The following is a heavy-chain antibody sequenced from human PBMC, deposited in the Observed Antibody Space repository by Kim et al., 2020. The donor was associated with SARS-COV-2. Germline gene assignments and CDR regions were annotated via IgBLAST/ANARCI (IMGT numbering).Heavy chain of an antibody. Sequence: GGSLRLSCAASGFTFSSYSMNWVRQAPGKGLEWVSSISSSSSYIYYADSVKGRFTISRDNAKNSLYLQMNSLRAEDTAVYYCARESGGSSGYEFDYWGQGTLVTVSS. V-gene: IGHV3-21*01. J-gene: IGHJ4*02. CDR1: GFTFSSYS. CDR2: ISSSSSYI. D-gene: IGHD3-22*01. CDR3: ARESGGSSGYEFDY.